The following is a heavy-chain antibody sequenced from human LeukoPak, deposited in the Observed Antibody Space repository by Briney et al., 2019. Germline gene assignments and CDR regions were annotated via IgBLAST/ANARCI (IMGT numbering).Heavy chain of an antibody. CDR2: IYYLGST. CDR3: ARYGSGIDY. J-gene: IGHJ4*02. Sequence: SETLSLTCTVSGGTISSYYWSWTRQPPGKGLEWIGYIYYLGSTNYNPSLKSQVTISLDTSKNQFSLKLSSVTAADTAVYYCARYGSGIDYWGQGTLVTVSS. D-gene: IGHD3-10*01. CDR1: GGTISSYY. V-gene: IGHV4-59*01.